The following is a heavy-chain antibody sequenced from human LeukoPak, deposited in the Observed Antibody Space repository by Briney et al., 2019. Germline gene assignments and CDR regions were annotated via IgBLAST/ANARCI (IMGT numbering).Heavy chain of an antibody. V-gene: IGHV4-59*01. CDR3: ARVNILNYYYYTDI. CDR1: GGSISSYY. CDR2: IYYSGST. D-gene: IGHD2-15*01. J-gene: IGHJ6*03. Sequence: SETLSLTCTVSGGSISSYYWSWIRQPPGKGLEWIGYIYYSGSTNYNPSLKSRVTISVDTSKNQFSLKLSSVTAADTAVYYCARVNILNYYYYTDIWGNGTTVTVSS.